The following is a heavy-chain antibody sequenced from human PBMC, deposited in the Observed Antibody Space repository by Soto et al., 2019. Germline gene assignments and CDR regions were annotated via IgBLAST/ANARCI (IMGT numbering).Heavy chain of an antibody. J-gene: IGHJ2*01. CDR2: IHGSGAIT. D-gene: IGHD3-10*01. Sequence: EVQVLQSGGGLVQPGGSLRLSCAASGLTFSRSAMSWVRQAPGKGLEWVATIHGSGAITNYADSVRGRFTISRDNSKDTMYLQLNTLRVEDTAVYYCAKDKGPGSYTNWCFDVWGRGTLVTVSS. CDR1: GLTFSRSA. CDR3: AKDKGPGSYTNWCFDV. V-gene: IGHV3-23*01.